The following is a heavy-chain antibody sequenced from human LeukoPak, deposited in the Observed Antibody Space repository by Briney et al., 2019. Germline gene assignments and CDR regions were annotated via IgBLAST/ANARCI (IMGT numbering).Heavy chain of an antibody. CDR1: GFTFSDYY. Sequence: GGSLRLSFAASGFTFSDYYMSWIRQAPGKGLEWVSAISGSGGSTYYADSVKGRFTISRDNSKNTLYLQMNSLRAEDTAVYYCAKGMWYGEYTTAIDYWGQGTLVTVSS. CDR3: AKGMWYGEYTTAIDY. D-gene: IGHD3-10*01. CDR2: ISGSGGST. V-gene: IGHV3-23*01. J-gene: IGHJ4*02.